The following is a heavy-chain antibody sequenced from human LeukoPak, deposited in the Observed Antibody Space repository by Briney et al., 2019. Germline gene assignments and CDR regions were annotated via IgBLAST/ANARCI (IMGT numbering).Heavy chain of an antibody. V-gene: IGHV4-39*01. CDR3: ARLPPRYYHYYYGMDV. J-gene: IGHJ6*02. CDR1: GGSISSSSYY. Sequence: SETLSLTCTVSGGSISSSSYYWGWIRQPPGKGLEWIGSIYYSGSTYYNPSLKSRVTISVDTSKNQFSLKLSSVTAADTAVYYCARLPPRYYHYYYGMDVWGQGTTVTVSS. CDR2: IYYSGST.